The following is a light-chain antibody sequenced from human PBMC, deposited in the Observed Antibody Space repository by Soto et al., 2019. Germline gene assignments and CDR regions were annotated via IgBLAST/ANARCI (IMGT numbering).Light chain of an antibody. Sequence: QSALTKPPSASGSPGQSVTFSCTGTSSDVGGYNYVSWYQQHPGKAPKLMIYEVSKRPSGVPNRFSGSKPGNTASLTVSGLQAEDEADYYCSSYAGNNTVVFGEGTKLTVL. V-gene: IGLV2-8*01. CDR3: SSYAGNNTVV. CDR1: SSDVGGYNY. J-gene: IGLJ2*01. CDR2: EVS.